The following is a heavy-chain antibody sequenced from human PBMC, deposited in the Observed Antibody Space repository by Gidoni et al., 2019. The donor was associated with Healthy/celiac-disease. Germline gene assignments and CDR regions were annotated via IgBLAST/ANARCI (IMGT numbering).Heavy chain of an antibody. J-gene: IGHJ5*02. D-gene: IGHD6-13*01. V-gene: IGHV5-10-1*01. Sequence: VPLKQYGAEMNKPGESLRISCQGSGYSFTSYWISWVRQMPGKGLEWMGRSDPSDSYTNYSPSFQGHVTISADKSISTAYLQWSSLKASDTAMYYCARHMSSSWYRWFDPWGQGTLVTVFS. CDR1: GYSFTSYW. CDR2: SDPSDSYT. CDR3: ARHMSSSWYRWFDP.